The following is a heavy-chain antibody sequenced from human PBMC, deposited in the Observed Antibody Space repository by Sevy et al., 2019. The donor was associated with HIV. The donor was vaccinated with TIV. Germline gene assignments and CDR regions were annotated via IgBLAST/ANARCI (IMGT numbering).Heavy chain of an antibody. Sequence: GGSLRLSCTTSGFTFDDYAMTWFRQAPGKGLEWVAFITRNSYEAYGGTTDYAASVKGRFIISRDDSKSIAYLQMNSLKTEDTADHYCTRGLATADTPEYYFDYWGQGTLVTVSS. CDR3: TRGLATADTPEYYFDY. CDR2: ITRNSYEAYGGTT. J-gene: IGHJ4*02. V-gene: IGHV3-49*03. D-gene: IGHD5-12*01. CDR1: GFTFDDYA.